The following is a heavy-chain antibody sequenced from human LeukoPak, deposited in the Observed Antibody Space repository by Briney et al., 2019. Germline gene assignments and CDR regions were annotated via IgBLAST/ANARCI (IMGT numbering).Heavy chain of an antibody. D-gene: IGHD5-18*01. J-gene: IGHJ5*02. CDR2: IYYSGTT. CDR3: AKDGFKRGYSYGLAPDWFDP. Sequence: PSETLSLTCTVSGGSISSYYWSWIRQPPGKGLEWIGYIYYSGTTNYNPSLKSRVTISVDTSKNQFSLKLSSVTAADTAVYYCAKDGFKRGYSYGLAPDWFDPWGQGTLVTVSS. CDR1: GGSISSYY. V-gene: IGHV4-59*01.